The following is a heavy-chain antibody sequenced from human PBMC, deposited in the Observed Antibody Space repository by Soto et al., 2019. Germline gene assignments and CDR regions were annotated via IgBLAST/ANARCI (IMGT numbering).Heavy chain of an antibody. CDR2: INHSGST. Sequence: PSETLSLTCAVYGGSFSGYYWSWIRQPPGKGLEWIGEINHSGSTNYNPSLKSRVTISVDTSKNQFSLKLSSVTAADTAVYYCARDSSSWYFGYYYYGMDVWGQGTTVTV. J-gene: IGHJ6*02. CDR3: ARDSSSWYFGYYYYGMDV. D-gene: IGHD6-13*01. CDR1: GGSFSGYY. V-gene: IGHV4-34*01.